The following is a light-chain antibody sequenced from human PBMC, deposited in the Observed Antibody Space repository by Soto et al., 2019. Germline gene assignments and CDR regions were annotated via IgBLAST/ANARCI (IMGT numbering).Light chain of an antibody. J-gene: IGKJ1*01. CDR1: QGISNF. Sequence: DIQMTQSPSSLSASVGARVTITCRASQGISNFLAWYQQKPGKVPKLLIYDASTLQSGVPSRFSGSGSGTDFTGNIGSLQPEGLATEYGYEYNSAPRACGHGFKVESK. V-gene: IGKV1-27*01. CDR2: DAS. CDR3: YEYNSAPRA.